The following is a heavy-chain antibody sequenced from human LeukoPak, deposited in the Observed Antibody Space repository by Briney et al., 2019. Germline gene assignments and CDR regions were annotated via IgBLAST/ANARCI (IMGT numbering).Heavy chain of an antibody. CDR1: GGTFSSYA. Sequence: ASVKVSCKASGGTFSSYAISWVRQAPGQGLEWMGGIIPIFGTANYAQKFQGRVTITTDESTSTAYMELSSLRSEDTAVYYCARGRDVLRFLEWSIADYWGQGTLVTVSS. V-gene: IGHV1-69*05. J-gene: IGHJ4*02. CDR2: IIPIFGTA. D-gene: IGHD3-3*01. CDR3: ARGRDVLRFLEWSIADY.